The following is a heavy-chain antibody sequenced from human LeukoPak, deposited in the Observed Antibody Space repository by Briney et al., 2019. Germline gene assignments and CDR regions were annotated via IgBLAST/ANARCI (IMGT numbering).Heavy chain of an antibody. V-gene: IGHV1-2*04. CDR3: ARDKYYYGSGTFYSSAVFDY. CDR1: GYTFTSYD. D-gene: IGHD3-10*01. CDR2: INPNSGDT. Sequence: ASVKVSCKASGYTFTSYDINWVRQATGQGLEWMGWINPNSGDTDYTQKFRDWVTMTRDTSTSTAYMELSRLRSGDTAVYYCARDKYYYGSGTFYSSAVFDYWGQGTLVAVSS. J-gene: IGHJ4*02.